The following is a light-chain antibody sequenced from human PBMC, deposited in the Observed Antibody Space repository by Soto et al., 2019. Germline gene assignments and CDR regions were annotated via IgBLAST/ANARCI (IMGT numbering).Light chain of an antibody. J-gene: IGLJ1*01. CDR2: TDN. Sequence: QSVLTQPPSASGTPGQRVTISCSGTSSNIGSNDVYWYQHVPGTAPKLLIFTDNQRPSGVPDRFSGSKSGTSASLVVSGLQSEDEADYYCAAWDERLNGFYVFGTGTKVTVL. CDR3: AAWDERLNGFYV. CDR1: SSNIGSND. V-gene: IGLV1-44*01.